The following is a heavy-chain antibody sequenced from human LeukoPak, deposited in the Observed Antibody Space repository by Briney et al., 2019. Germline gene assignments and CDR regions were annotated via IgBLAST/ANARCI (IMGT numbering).Heavy chain of an antibody. CDR1: GYSISSGYY. Sequence: SETLSLTCAVSGYSISSGYYWGWIRQPPGKGLEWIGSIYHSGSTYYNPSLKSRVTISVDTSKNQFSLKLSSVTAADTAVYYCATHPYDILTGYPRIWGQGTLVTVSS. D-gene: IGHD3-9*01. V-gene: IGHV4-38-2*01. CDR3: ATHPYDILTGYPRI. CDR2: IYHSGST. J-gene: IGHJ4*02.